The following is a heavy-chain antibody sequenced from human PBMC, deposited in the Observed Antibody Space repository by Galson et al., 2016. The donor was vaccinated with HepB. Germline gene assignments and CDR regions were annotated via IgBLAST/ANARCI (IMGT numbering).Heavy chain of an antibody. D-gene: IGHD3-3*01. V-gene: IGHV4-61*02. CDR1: GDSISSGTYS. CDR3: ARDTYYFWDGFTSYAFDI. CDR2: VYSSGST. J-gene: IGHJ3*02. Sequence: TLSLTCSVSGDSISSGTYSWSWIRQPAGRGLEWIGRVYSSGSTNYNPSPRSRATICVDTSKNQFSLRLSSVTAADTALYYCARDTYYFWDGFTSYAFDIWGQGRMVTVSS.